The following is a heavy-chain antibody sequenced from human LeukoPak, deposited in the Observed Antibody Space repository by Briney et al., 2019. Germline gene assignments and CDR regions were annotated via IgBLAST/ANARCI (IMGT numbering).Heavy chain of an antibody. CDR2: INPNSGGT. CDR1: GYDFIAYY. Sequence: ASVKVSCKASGYDFIAYYIHWVRQAPGQGLEWMGWINPNSGGTNYAQKFQGRVTMTRDTSISTAYMELSRLRSDDTAVYYCARDGSGAVAGTIYYYYYYMDVWGKGTTVTVSS. J-gene: IGHJ6*03. V-gene: IGHV1-2*02. D-gene: IGHD6-19*01. CDR3: ARDGSGAVAGTIYYYYYYMDV.